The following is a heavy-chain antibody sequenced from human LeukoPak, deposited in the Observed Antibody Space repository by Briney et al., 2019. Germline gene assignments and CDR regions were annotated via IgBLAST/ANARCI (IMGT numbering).Heavy chain of an antibody. Sequence: SVKVSCKASGGTFSSYAISWVRQAPGQGLEWMGGIIPMFAKTDYAQKFQGRVTITADESTTTAYMELRRLRPDDTAVYYCARDSGSAYNWLDPWGQGTLVTVSS. CDR2: IIPMFAKT. J-gene: IGHJ5*02. V-gene: IGHV1-69*13. CDR1: GGTFSSYA. CDR3: ARDSGSAYNWLDP. D-gene: IGHD1-26*01.